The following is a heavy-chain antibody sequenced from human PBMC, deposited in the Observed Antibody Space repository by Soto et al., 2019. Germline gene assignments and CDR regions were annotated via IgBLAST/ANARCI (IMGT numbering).Heavy chain of an antibody. CDR3: ARNPRMTRGTGMDV. CDR1: GVTFSSYW. J-gene: IGHJ6*02. Sequence: EVQLGESGGGLVQPGGSRRLSCAASGVTFSSYWLSWVRQAPGKGLEWVANRKQAGIGKYYVDSVKGRFTSSRDNAKTPLFLQMNSLSAEDTAGYYCARNPRMTRGTGMDVWGQGTTVTVSS. CDR2: RKQAGIGK. V-gene: IGHV3-7*03. D-gene: IGHD3-10*01.